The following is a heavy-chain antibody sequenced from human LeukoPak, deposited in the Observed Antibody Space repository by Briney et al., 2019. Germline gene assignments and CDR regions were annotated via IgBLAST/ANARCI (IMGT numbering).Heavy chain of an antibody. CDR1: GFTFSSYS. D-gene: IGHD6-13*01. CDR2: ISSSSSYI. J-gene: IGHJ3*02. CDR3: ARTRRRPGIAAAGTGDAFDI. Sequence: GGSLRLSCAASGFTFSSYSMNWVRQAPGKGLEWVSSISSSSSYIYYADSVKGRFTISRDNAKNSLYLQMNSLRAEDTAVYYCARTRRRPGIAAAGTGDAFDIWGQGTMATVSS. V-gene: IGHV3-21*01.